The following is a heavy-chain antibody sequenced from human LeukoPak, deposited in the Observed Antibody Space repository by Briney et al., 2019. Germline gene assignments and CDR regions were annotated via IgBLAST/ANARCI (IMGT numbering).Heavy chain of an antibody. J-gene: IGHJ4*02. CDR3: AKDYYSSSWYYFDY. CDR1: GFTFSSSW. V-gene: IGHV3-74*01. Sequence: GGSLRLSCAASGFTFSSSWMHWVRQAPGKGLVWVSRINSDGSSTSYADSVKGRFTISRDNAKNSLYLQMNSLRAEDTALYYCAKDYYSSSWYYFDYWGQGTLVTVSS. CDR2: INSDGSST. D-gene: IGHD6-13*01.